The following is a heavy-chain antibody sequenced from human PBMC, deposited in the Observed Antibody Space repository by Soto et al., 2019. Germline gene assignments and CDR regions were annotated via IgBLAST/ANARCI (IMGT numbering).Heavy chain of an antibody. CDR1: GGSISSYY. J-gene: IGHJ6*02. CDR2: IYYSGST. Sequence: SETLSLTCTVSGGSISSYYWSWIRQPPGKGLEWIGYIYYSGSTNYNPSLKSRVTISVDTSKNQFSLKLRSVTAADTAVYYCARVGLNYYYGMDVWGQGTTVTVSS. CDR3: ARVGLNYYYGMDV. V-gene: IGHV4-59*01.